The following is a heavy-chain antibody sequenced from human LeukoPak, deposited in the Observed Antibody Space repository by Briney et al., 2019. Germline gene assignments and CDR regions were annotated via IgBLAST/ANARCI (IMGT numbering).Heavy chain of an antibody. CDR3: ARESESSGWYDY. J-gene: IGHJ4*02. D-gene: IGHD6-19*01. CDR1: GFMFHDYA. CDR2: ISGDGGST. V-gene: IGHV3-43*02. Sequence: GGSLRLSCAGPGFMFHDYAIHWVRQAPGKGLEWVSLISGDGGSTFYADSVKGRFTISRDNSKNSLYLQMNSLRSDDIALYYCARESESSGWYDYWGQGTLVTVSS.